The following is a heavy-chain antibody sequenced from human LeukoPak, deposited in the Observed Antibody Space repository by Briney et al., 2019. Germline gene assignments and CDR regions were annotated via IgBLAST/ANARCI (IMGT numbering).Heavy chain of an antibody. CDR1: GYTFTGYY. D-gene: IGHD3-22*01. Sequence: GASVKVSCKASGYTFTGYYMHWVRQAPGRGLEWMGRTNPNSGGTNYAQKFQGRVTMTRDTSISTAYMELSRLRSDDTAVYYCARGGRGGYYHFDYWGQGTLVTVSS. CDR2: TNPNSGGT. J-gene: IGHJ4*02. V-gene: IGHV1-2*06. CDR3: ARGGRGGYYHFDY.